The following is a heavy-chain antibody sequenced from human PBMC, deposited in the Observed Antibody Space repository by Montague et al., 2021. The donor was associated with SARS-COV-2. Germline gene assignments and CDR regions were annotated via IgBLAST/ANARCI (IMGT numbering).Heavy chain of an antibody. CDR1: GDSVASNGVT. CDR3: VRYSGWFYFDF. Sequence: CAISGDSVASNGVTWSWNRQSPERDLGWLGGTCYRSKWYSDYAPSVRGRLTVNPDASKNEFSLELNYVTPEDTAVYYCVRYSGWFYFDFWGQGTLVTVSS. CDR2: TCYRSKWYS. D-gene: IGHD6-19*01. V-gene: IGHV6-1*01. J-gene: IGHJ4*02.